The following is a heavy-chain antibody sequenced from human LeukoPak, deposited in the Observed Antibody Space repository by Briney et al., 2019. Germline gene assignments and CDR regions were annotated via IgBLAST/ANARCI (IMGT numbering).Heavy chain of an antibody. CDR1: GFTFSSYA. Sequence: GGSLRLSCAASGFTFSSYAMSWVRQAPGKGLEWVSHITTSGGDTYYADSVRGRFTISRDKSKNTLYLQMNSLRAEDTAVYYCANGRYHNFWGQGTLVTVS. CDR2: ITTSGGDT. D-gene: IGHD2-2*01. J-gene: IGHJ4*02. CDR3: ANGRYHNF. V-gene: IGHV3-23*01.